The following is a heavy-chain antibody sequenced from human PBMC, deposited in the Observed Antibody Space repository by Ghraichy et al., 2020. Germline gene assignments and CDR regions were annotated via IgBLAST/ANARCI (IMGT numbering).Heavy chain of an antibody. J-gene: IGHJ6*02. D-gene: IGHD5-18*01. Sequence: SQTLSLTCTVSGGSISSYYWSWIRQPAGKGLEWIGRIYTSGSTNYNPSLKSRVTMSVDTSKNQFSLKLSSVTAADTAVYYCVRDSDSYGYRENYYYGMDVWGQGTTVTVSS. CDR2: IYTSGST. CDR3: VRDSDSYGYRENYYYGMDV. V-gene: IGHV4-4*07. CDR1: GGSISSYY.